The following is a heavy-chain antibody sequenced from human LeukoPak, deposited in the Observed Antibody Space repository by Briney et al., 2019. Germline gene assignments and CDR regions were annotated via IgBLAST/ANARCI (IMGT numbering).Heavy chain of an antibody. Sequence: PGGSLRLSCAASGFTFSSYSMNWVRQAPGKGLEWVSSISSSSSYIYYADSVKSRFTISRDNAKNSLYLQMNSLRAEDTAVYYCASPGDSGHDYWGQGTLVTVSS. CDR3: ASPGDSGHDY. D-gene: IGHD5-12*01. CDR2: ISSSSSYI. J-gene: IGHJ4*02. CDR1: GFTFSSYS. V-gene: IGHV3-21*01.